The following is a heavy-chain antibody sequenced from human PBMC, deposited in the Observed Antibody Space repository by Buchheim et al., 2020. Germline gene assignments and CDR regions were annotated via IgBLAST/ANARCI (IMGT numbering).Heavy chain of an antibody. V-gene: IGHV3-21*01. CDR1: GFTFSSYS. J-gene: IGHJ4*02. Sequence: EVQLVESGGGLVKPGGSLRLSCAASGFTFSSYSMNWVRQAPGKGLEWVSSISSSSSYIYYADSVKGRFTISSDNAKKSLYLQMNSLRAEDMAVYYCARDDRSSYDFWSGWGQGTL. CDR3: ARDDRSSYDFWSG. CDR2: ISSSSSYI. D-gene: IGHD3-3*01.